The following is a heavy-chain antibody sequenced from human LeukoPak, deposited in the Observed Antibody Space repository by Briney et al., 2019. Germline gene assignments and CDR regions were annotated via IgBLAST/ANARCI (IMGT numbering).Heavy chain of an antibody. CDR2: IYYSGST. D-gene: IGHD5-18*01. CDR3: ARERGRGYSYSKGFDY. V-gene: IGHV4-59*01. J-gene: IGHJ4*02. Sequence: PSETLSLTCTVSGGSISSYYWSWIRQPPGKGLEWIGYIYYSGSTNYNPSLKSRVTISVDTSKNQLSLKLSSVTAADTAVYYCARERGRGYSYSKGFDYWGQGTLVTVSS. CDR1: GGSISSYY.